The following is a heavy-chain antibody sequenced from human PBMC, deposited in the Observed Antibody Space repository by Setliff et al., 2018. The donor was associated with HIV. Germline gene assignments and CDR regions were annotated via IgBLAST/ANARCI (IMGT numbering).Heavy chain of an antibody. CDR2: IYTSGNTNYNPST. Sequence: KSSETLSLTCTVSGDSISSGGYYWSWIRQPAGQGLEWIGRIYTSGNTNYNPSTNYNPSLKSRITISLETSRNQFSLRVTSVTATDTAVYYCTRQSPVAGSGAFDIWGQGTMVT. CDR3: TRQSPVAGSGAFDI. CDR1: GDSISSGGYY. V-gene: IGHV4-61*02. D-gene: IGHD6-19*01. J-gene: IGHJ3*02.